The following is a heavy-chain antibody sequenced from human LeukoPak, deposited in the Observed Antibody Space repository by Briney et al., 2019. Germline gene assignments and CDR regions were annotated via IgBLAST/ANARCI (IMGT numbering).Heavy chain of an antibody. V-gene: IGHV4-59*01. CDR2: IYYSGST. CDR3: ARGVAAAGEYFDL. CDR1: GDSINTNL. J-gene: IGHJ2*01. D-gene: IGHD6-13*01. Sequence: SETLSLTCTVSGDSINTNLWNWIRQPPGRGLEWIGYIYYSGSTNYNPSLKSRVAISIDTSKNQFSLKLSSVTPADTAVYYCARGVAAAGEYFDLWGRGTLVTVSS.